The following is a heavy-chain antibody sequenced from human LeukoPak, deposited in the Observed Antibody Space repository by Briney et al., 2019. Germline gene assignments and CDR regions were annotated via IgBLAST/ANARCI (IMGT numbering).Heavy chain of an antibody. V-gene: IGHV3-74*01. CDR3: ARSTRRYFDY. J-gene: IGHJ4*02. Sequence: GGSLRLSCAASGFTFSSYWMHWVRQAPGMGLVWVSRINSDGSSTSYADSVKGRFTISRDNAKNTLYLQMNSLRAEDTAVYYCARSTRRYFDYWGQGTLVTVSS. CDR2: INSDGSST. D-gene: IGHD2-15*01. CDR1: GFTFSSYW.